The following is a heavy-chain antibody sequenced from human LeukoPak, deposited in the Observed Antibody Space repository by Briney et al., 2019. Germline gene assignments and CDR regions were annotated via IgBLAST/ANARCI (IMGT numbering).Heavy chain of an antibody. V-gene: IGHV4-38-2*01. Sequence: PSETLSLTCAVSGYSISSGYYWGWIRQPPGKGLEWIGSIYHSGSTYYNPSLKSRVTISVDTSKNQFSLKLSSVTAADTAVYYRARQYCTNGVCNMYNWFDPWGQGTLVTVSS. CDR3: ARQYCTNGVCNMYNWFDP. CDR2: IYHSGST. D-gene: IGHD2-8*01. J-gene: IGHJ5*02. CDR1: GYSISSGYY.